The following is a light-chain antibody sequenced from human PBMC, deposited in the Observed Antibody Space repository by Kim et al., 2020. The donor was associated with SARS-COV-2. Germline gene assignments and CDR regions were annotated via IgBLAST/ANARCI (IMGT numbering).Light chain of an antibody. CDR2: GAS. Sequence: IVMTQSPATLSVSPGERATLSCRATESISDNLAWYQQKPGQAPRLLIYGASTRATGIPARFRGSWSGTEFTLIITTLQSEDFAMYYCQQYKIWPPLTFGGGTKVDIK. CDR3: QQYKIWPPLT. J-gene: IGKJ4*01. CDR1: ESISDN. V-gene: IGKV3D-15*01.